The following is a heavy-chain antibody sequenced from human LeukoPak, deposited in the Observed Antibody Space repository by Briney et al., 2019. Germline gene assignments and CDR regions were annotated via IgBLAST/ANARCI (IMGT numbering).Heavy chain of an antibody. V-gene: IGHV3-23*01. CDR1: GFTFSSYA. CDR2: ISGSGGST. Sequence: GGSLRLSCAASGFTFSSYAMSWVRQAPGKGLEWVSAISGSGGSTYYADSVKGRFTISRDNSKNTLYLQMNSLRAEDTAVYYCAKDYYYDSSGPTDYWGQGTLVTVSS. J-gene: IGHJ4*02. D-gene: IGHD3-22*01. CDR3: AKDYYYDSSGPTDY.